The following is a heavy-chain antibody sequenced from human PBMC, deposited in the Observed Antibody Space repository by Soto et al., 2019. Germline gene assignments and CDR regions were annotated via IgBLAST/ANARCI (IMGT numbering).Heavy chain of an antibody. D-gene: IGHD2-15*01. CDR1: GFTFSSYT. J-gene: IGHJ4*02. V-gene: IGHV3-30*04. CDR2: ISYDGSDK. Sequence: VRSLRLSCAASGFTFSSYTMHWVRQTPGKGLERVAVISYDGSDKYYADSVKGRFTISRDNSKNSLYLQMNSLRVEDTSVYYCARQYSLDVVASGYWGQGILVTVSS. CDR3: ARQYSLDVVASGY.